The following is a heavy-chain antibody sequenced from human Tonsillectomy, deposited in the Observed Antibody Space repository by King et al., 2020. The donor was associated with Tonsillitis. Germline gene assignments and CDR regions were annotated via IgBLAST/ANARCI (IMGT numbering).Heavy chain of an antibody. CDR2: INHTGNT. CDR3: ARHHSGGWYYLDY. Sequence: VQLQQWGAGLLKPSETLSLTCAVYGGSFSDYSWSWIRQPPGKGLEWIGEINHTGNTNYNPSLKSRVTMSVDTSKNQFSLKLSSVTAADTAVYYCARHHSGGWYYLDYWGQGTRASVSS. V-gene: IGHV4-34*01. J-gene: IGHJ4*02. CDR1: GGSFSDYS. D-gene: IGHD6-19*01.